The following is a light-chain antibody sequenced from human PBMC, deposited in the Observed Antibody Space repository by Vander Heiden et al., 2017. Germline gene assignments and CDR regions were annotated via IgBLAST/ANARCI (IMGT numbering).Light chain of an antibody. CDR2: KKN. CDR1: RSNIGRSI. CDR3: AAWDENLACL. Sequence: QSVLTQPPSASGTPGHRVTISCSGRRSNIGRSIVNCYQQLPGTEPKLLIDKKNQRPSGVPDRFSGAKSGSYAFPAISGLRFEDEADDYCAAWDENLACLFGAGTKVNVL. J-gene: IGLJ1*01. V-gene: IGLV1-44*01.